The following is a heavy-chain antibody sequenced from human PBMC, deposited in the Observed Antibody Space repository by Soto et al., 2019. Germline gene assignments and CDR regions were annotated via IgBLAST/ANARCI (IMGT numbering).Heavy chain of an antibody. V-gene: IGHV3-23*01. D-gene: IGHD3-3*01. J-gene: IGHJ4*02. CDR3: AKDQGYDFWSGYPGYYFDY. CDR2: ISGSGGST. Sequence: GGSLRLSCAASGFTFSSYAMSWVRQAPGKGLEWVSAISGSGGSTYYADSVKGRFTISRDNSKNTLYLQMNSLRAEDTAVYYCAKDQGYDFWSGYPGYYFDYWGQGTLVTVSS. CDR1: GFTFSSYA.